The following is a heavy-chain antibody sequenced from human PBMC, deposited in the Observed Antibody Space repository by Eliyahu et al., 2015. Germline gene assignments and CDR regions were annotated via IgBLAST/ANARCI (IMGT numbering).Heavy chain of an antibody. CDR3: ARGYSSGWYSGAAFDI. CDR2: IYYSGST. J-gene: IGHJ3*02. V-gene: IGHV4-59*01. D-gene: IGHD6-19*01. CDR1: GGSISSYY. Sequence: QVQLQESGPGLVKPSETLSLTCTVSGGSISSYYWSWIRXPPGKGLEWIGSIYYSGSTNYNPPLKSRVTISVDTSKNHFSLRLYSVTAADTAVYYCARGYSSGWYSGAAFDIWGQGTKVTVSS.